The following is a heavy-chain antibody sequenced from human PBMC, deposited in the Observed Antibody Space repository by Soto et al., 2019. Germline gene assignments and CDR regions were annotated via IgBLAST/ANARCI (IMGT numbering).Heavy chain of an antibody. J-gene: IGHJ2*01. CDR3: ARDVRLLVRDLPWYFDL. Sequence: QVQLQESGPGLVKPSETLSLTCTVSGAYVSSRSYYWSWIRQPPGKGLEWIGYIHDSESTTYNPPVKRRVTIAVDTSKNQFSLKLSSVTAADTAVYYCARDVRLLVRDLPWYFDLWGRGTLVTVSS. V-gene: IGHV4-61*01. D-gene: IGHD3-10*01. CDR2: IHDSEST. CDR1: GAYVSSRSYY.